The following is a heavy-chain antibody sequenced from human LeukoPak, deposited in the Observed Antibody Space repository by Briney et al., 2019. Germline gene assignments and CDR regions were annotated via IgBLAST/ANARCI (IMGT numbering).Heavy chain of an antibody. Sequence: GESLKISCQGSGYKFSNYWIAWVRQLPGGGLECMGIIYPDDSDARYSPSFQGQVTFSADKSISTAYLQWSSLKASDTAMYFCARGYSSSGWFDSWGQGTLVTVFS. D-gene: IGHD6-6*01. J-gene: IGHJ5*01. CDR3: ARGYSSSGWFDS. V-gene: IGHV5-51*01. CDR2: IYPDDSDA. CDR1: GYKFSNYW.